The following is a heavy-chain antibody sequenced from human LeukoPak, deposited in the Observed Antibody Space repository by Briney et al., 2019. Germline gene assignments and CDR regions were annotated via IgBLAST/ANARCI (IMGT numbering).Heavy chain of an antibody. V-gene: IGHV1-2*06. CDR1: GYTFTGYH. D-gene: IGHD2-15*01. Sequence: ASVKVSCKASGYTFTGYHMHWVRQAPGQGLEWMGRFNPNSGGTNYAQKFQGRVTMTRDTSISTAYMELGRLRSDDTAVYYCARDGGSGGSPLQFTPDYWGQGTLVTVSS. J-gene: IGHJ4*02. CDR2: FNPNSGGT. CDR3: ARDGGSGGSPLQFTPDY.